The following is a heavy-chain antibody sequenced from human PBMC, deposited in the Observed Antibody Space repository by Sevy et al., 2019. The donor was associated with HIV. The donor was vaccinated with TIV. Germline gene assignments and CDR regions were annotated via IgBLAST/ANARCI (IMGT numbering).Heavy chain of an antibody. V-gene: IGHV5-51*01. CDR3: ATSRSGYFDSSGYYIY. CDR1: GYSFTSHW. CDR2: IYPDDSDS. Sequence: GESLKISCKGSGYSFTSHWLGWVRHMPGKGLEWMGIIYPDDSDSKYSPSFQGQVTFSADKSLSTAYLQWSSLKASDTAMYYCATSRSGYFDSSGYYIYWGQGTLVTVSS. D-gene: IGHD3-22*01. J-gene: IGHJ4*02.